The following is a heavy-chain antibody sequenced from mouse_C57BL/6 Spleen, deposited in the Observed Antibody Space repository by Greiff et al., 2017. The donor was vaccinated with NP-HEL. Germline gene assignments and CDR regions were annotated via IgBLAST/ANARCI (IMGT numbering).Heavy chain of an antibody. CDR3: AREGSSGYSFAY. CDR2: IDPSDSYT. D-gene: IGHD3-2*02. Sequence: QVQLQQPGAELVRPGTSVKLSCKASGYTFTSYWMHWVKQRPGQGLEWIGVIDPSDSYTNYNQKFKGKATLTVDTSSSTAYMQLSSLTSEDSAVYYCAREGSSGYSFAYWGQVTPVTVSA. J-gene: IGHJ3*01. V-gene: IGHV1-59*01. CDR1: GYTFTSYW.